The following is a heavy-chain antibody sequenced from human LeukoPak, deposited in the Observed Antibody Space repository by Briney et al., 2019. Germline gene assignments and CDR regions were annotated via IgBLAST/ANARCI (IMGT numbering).Heavy chain of an antibody. J-gene: IGHJ5*02. D-gene: IGHD1-7*01. CDR3: AREALITGTTGGNWFDP. CDR2: IIPIFGTA. CDR1: GGTFSSYA. V-gene: IGHV1-69*05. Sequence: GASVKVSCKASGGTFSSYAISWVRQAPGQGLEWMGGIIPIFGTANYAQKFQGRVTITTDESTSTAYMELSSLRSEDTAVYYCAREALITGTTGGNWFDPWGQGTLVTVSS.